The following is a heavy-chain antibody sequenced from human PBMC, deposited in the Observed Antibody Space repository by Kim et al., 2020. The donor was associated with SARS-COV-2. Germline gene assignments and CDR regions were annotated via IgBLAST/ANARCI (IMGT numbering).Heavy chain of an antibody. J-gene: IGHJ4*02. Sequence: YVDCVKGRFTMSRDNAKNSLYLQMNCLRTEDTAIYYCAALDSVQVPGGIWGQGTLVTVSS. D-gene: IGHD3-10*01. V-gene: IGHV3-48*03. CDR3: AALDSVQVPGGI.